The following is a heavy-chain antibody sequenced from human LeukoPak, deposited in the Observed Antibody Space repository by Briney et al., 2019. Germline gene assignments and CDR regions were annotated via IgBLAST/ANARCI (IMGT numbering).Heavy chain of an antibody. CDR3: ARDYSGHDAFDI. D-gene: IGHD1-26*01. CDR1: GGSFSGYY. Sequence: SETLSLTCAVYGGSFSGYYWSWIRQPAGKGLEWIGRIYTSGSTNYNPSLKSRVTMSVDTSKNQFSLKLSSVTAADTAVYYCARDYSGHDAFDIWGQGTMVTVSS. CDR2: IYTSGST. J-gene: IGHJ3*02. V-gene: IGHV4-4*07.